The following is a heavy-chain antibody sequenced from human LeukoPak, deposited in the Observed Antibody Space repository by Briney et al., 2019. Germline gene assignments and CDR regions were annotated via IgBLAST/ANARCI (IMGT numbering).Heavy chain of an antibody. J-gene: IGHJ4*02. D-gene: IGHD3-16*01. CDR1: GFTFSNYG. CDR2: IWYDGSDK. CDR3: ARPVVLGAYLRGAYYFDS. V-gene: IGHV3-33*01. Sequence: GGSLRLSCAASGFTFSNYGMHWVRQAPGKGLEWVAVIWYDGSDKYHADSVKGRFTISRDNSKNTLYLQMNSLRVEDTAVYYCARPVVLGAYLRGAYYFDSWGQGTLVTVSS.